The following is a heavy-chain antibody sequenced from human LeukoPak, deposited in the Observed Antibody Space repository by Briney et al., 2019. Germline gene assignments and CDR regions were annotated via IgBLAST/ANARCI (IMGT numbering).Heavy chain of an antibody. Sequence: GGSLRLSCADSGFTFSNYWMHWVRQAPGKGLVWVSRINSDGSSTSYADSVKGRFTISRDNAKNTLHLQMNSLRAEDTAVYYCANYDDSSAFDIWGQGTMVTVSS. J-gene: IGHJ3*02. V-gene: IGHV3-74*01. D-gene: IGHD4-17*01. CDR3: ANYDDSSAFDI. CDR2: INSDGSST. CDR1: GFTFSNYW.